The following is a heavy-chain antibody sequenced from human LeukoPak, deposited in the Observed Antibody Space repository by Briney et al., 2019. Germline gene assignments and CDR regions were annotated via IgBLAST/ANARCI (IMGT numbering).Heavy chain of an antibody. J-gene: IGHJ5*02. CDR1: GGSISSYY. CDR3: ARRRDFWSGYYPNWFDP. Sequence: SETLSLTCTVSGGSISSYYWSWIRQPPGKGLEWIGSIYHSGSTYYNPSLKSRVTISVDTSKNQFSLKLSSVTAADTAVYYCARRRDFWSGYYPNWFDPWGQGTLVTVSS. CDR2: IYHSGST. D-gene: IGHD3-3*01. V-gene: IGHV4-59*08.